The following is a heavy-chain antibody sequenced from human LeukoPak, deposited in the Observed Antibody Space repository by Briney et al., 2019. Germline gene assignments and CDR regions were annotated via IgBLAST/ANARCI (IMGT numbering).Heavy chain of an antibody. D-gene: IGHD3-22*01. CDR3: ARVDYYDSSGSLHSFDL. V-gene: IGHV1-69*06. Sequence: SVKVSCKASGGTFSSYAISWVRQAPGQGLEWMGGIIPIFGTANYAQKFQGRVTITADKSTSTAYMELSSLRSEDTAVYYCARVDYYDSSGSLHSFDLWGRGTLVTVSS. J-gene: IGHJ2*01. CDR2: IIPIFGTA. CDR1: GGTFSSYA.